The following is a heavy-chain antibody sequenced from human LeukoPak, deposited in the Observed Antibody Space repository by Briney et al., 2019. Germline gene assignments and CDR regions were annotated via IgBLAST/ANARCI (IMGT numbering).Heavy chain of an antibody. D-gene: IGHD3-3*01. CDR3: TRDLYYDFWSGFDY. CDR2: IRSKAYGGTT. J-gene: IGHJ4*02. V-gene: IGHV3-49*04. CDR1: GFTFGDYA. Sequence: GGSLRLSCTASGFTFGDYAMSWVRQDPGKGLEWVGFIRSKAYGGTTEYAASVKGRFTISRDDSKSIAYLQMNSLKTEDTAVYYCTRDLYYDFWSGFDYWGQGTLVTVSS.